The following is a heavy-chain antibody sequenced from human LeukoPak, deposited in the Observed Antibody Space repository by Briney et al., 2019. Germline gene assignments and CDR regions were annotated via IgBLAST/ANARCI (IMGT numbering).Heavy chain of an antibody. J-gene: IGHJ4*02. Sequence: ASVKVSCKASGYTFTSYYMHWVQQAPGQGLEWMGIINPSGGSTSYAQKFQGRVTMTRDTSTSTVYMELSSLRSEDTAVYYCARSRIAVAGPPSSWGQGTLVTVSS. D-gene: IGHD6-19*01. CDR1: GYTFTSYY. V-gene: IGHV1-46*03. CDR2: INPSGGST. CDR3: ARSRIAVAGPPSS.